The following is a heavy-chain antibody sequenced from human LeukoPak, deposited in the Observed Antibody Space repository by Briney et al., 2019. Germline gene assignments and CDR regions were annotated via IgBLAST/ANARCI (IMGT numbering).Heavy chain of an antibody. CDR2: IRPDGSEK. J-gene: IGHJ4*02. V-gene: IGHV3-7*05. CDR3: ARIGGWFGNDY. Sequence: PGGSLRLSCAASGFAFSSYWMSWVRQAPGKGLEWVANIRPDGSEKDYVDSVKGRFTISRDNAKNSLYLQMNSLRAEDTALYCCARIGGWFGNDYWGQGTLVTVSS. D-gene: IGHD3-10*01. CDR1: GFAFSSYW.